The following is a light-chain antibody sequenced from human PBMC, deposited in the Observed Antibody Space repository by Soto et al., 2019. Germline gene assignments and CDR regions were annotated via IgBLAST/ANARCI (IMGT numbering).Light chain of an antibody. J-gene: IGLJ2*01. Sequence: QSVLTQPPSVSGAPGQRVTISCTGSSSNIGAGYDVHWYQQLPGTAPKLLIYGNSNRPSGVPDRFSGSKSGTSASLAITGLQAEDEADYSCQSYDSSLSVFGGGTKLTVL. CDR3: QSYDSSLSV. V-gene: IGLV1-40*01. CDR2: GNS. CDR1: SSNIGAGYD.